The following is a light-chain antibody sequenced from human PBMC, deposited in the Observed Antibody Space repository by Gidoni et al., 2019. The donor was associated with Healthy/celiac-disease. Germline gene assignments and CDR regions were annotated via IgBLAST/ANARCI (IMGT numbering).Light chain of an antibody. CDR1: SLRSYH. J-gene: IGLJ1*01. V-gene: IGLV3-19*01. CDR2: GKN. Sequence: SSELTPDPAVSVALGQTVRITCQGDSLRSYHASLYQQKPGQAPVLVIYGKNNRPSGIPDRFSGSSSGNTASLTSTGAQAEDEADYYCNSRDSSGNLYVFGTGTKVTVL. CDR3: NSRDSSGNLYV.